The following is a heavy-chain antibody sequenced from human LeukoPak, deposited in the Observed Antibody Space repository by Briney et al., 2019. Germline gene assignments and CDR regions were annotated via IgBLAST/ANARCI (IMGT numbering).Heavy chain of an antibody. J-gene: IGHJ4*02. CDR3: ARGYYSSSRFDS. CDR1: GFTFSSYW. D-gene: IGHD6-13*01. V-gene: IGHV3-74*01. Sequence: GGSLRLSCAASGFTFSSYWMHWVRQAPGKGLVWVSRVNSDGSTTNYADSVKGRFTISRDNAENTLYMRMNSLRPEDTAVYYCARGYYSSSRFDSWGQGTLATVSS. CDR2: VNSDGSTT.